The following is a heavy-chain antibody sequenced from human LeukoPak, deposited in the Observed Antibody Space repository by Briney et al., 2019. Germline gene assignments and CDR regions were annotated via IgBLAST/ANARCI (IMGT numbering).Heavy chain of an antibody. Sequence: SETLSLTCAVYGGSFSGYYWSWIRQPPGKGLEWIGEINHSGSTNYNPSLKSRVTISVDTSKNQFSLKLSSVTAADTAVYYCARHGGYSYGLTGDYWGQGTLVTVSS. D-gene: IGHD5-18*01. CDR3: ARHGGYSYGLTGDY. CDR2: INHSGST. CDR1: GGSFSGYY. V-gene: IGHV4-34*01. J-gene: IGHJ4*02.